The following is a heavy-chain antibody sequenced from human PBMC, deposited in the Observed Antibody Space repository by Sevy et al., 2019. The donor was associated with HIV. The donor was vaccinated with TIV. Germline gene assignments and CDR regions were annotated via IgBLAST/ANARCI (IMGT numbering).Heavy chain of an antibody. D-gene: IGHD7-27*01. CDR3: TRAVSLGPESFDI. Sequence: GGSLRLSCIASEFIFSDYYMPWIRQAPGKGLEWVSWIGNSGTNKEYADSVKGRFTISRDNAKKTLYLQMSSLRAEDTAVYYCTRAVSLGPESFDIWGQGAMVTVSS. CDR1: EFIFSDYY. V-gene: IGHV3-11*01. CDR2: IGNSGTNK. J-gene: IGHJ3*02.